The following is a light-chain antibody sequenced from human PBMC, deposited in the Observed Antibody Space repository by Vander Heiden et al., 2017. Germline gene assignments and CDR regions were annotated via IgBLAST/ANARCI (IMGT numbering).Light chain of an antibody. V-gene: IGLV1-44*01. CDR3: ATWDDSLNVYV. CDR1: STNIGGNP. J-gene: IGLJ1*01. CDR2: SNN. Sequence: QSVLTQPPSASGTPGQRVTISCSGRSTNIGGNPVNWYQHLPGTAPKLLSYSNNQRPSGVPDRFSASKSGTSASLAISGLQSEDEADYYGATWDDSLNVYVCGIGTKVTVL.